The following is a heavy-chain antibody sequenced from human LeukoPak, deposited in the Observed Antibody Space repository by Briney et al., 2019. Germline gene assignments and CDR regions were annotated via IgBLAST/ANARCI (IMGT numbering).Heavy chain of an antibody. CDR2: VYPGDSDT. Sequence: GESLKISCKGSGYSFTSYWIGWVRQMPGKGLEWMGIVYPGDSDTRYSPSFQGQVTISADKSISTAYVQWSSLKASDTAIYYCARQQYSGTYRHYDYWGQGTLVTVSS. V-gene: IGHV5-51*01. D-gene: IGHD1-26*01. CDR3: ARQQYSGTYRHYDY. CDR1: GYSFTSYW. J-gene: IGHJ4*02.